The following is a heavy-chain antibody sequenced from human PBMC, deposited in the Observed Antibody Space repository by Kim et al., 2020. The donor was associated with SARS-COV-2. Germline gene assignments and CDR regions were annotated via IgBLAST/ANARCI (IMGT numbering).Heavy chain of an antibody. Sequence: SETLSLTCAVYGGSFSGYYWSWTRQPPGKGLEWIGEINHSGSTNYNPSLKSRVTISVDTSKNQFSLKLSSVTAADTAVYYCARLGRRYYYDSSGYRRDAFDMWGQGTMVTVSA. J-gene: IGHJ3*02. CDR2: INHSGST. CDR1: GGSFSGYY. D-gene: IGHD3-22*01. V-gene: IGHV4-34*01. CDR3: ARLGRRYYYDSSGYRRDAFDM.